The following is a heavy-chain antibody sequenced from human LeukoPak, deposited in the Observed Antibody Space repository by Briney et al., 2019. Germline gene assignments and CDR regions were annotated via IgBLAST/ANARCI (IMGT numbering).Heavy chain of an antibody. D-gene: IGHD4-17*01. CDR1: GGTFSSYA. J-gene: IGHJ4*02. CDR3: ARGGDFYYFDY. V-gene: IGHV1-69*04. Sequence: SVKVSCKASGGTFSSYAISWVRQAPGQGLEWMGRIIPILGIANYAQKFQGRVTITADKSTSTAYMELSSLRSDDTAVYYCARGGDFYYFDYWGQGTLVTVSS. CDR2: IIPILGIA.